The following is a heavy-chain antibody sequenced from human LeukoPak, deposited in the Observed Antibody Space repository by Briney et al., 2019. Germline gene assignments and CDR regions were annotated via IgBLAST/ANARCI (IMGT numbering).Heavy chain of an antibody. CDR2: TSAYNDKT. CDR3: AREYCSSSRCYNPDF. CDR1: GYTFNSFG. Sequence: ASVKVSCKASGYTFNSFGISWVRQAPGQGLEWMGWTSAYNDKTIYVQNLQGRVTTTTDTSTSTVYMELRNLRSDDTGVYYCAREYCSSSRCYNPDFWGQGTLVTVSS. V-gene: IGHV1-18*01. D-gene: IGHD2-2*02. J-gene: IGHJ4*02.